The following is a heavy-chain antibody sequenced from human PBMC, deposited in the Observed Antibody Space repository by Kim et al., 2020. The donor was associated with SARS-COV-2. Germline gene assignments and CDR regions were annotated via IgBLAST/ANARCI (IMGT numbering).Heavy chain of an antibody. Sequence: ASVKVSCKVSGYTLSDLSMHWVRQAPGKGLEWMGGFDPENGETVYAQKFQGRVTMTEDTSTDTAYMELTSLRSEDTAVYYCGTGESPWFGELSWGQGALVTVSS. CDR1: GYTLSDLS. J-gene: IGHJ4*02. CDR2: FDPENGET. D-gene: IGHD3-10*01. V-gene: IGHV1-24*01. CDR3: GTGESPWFGELS.